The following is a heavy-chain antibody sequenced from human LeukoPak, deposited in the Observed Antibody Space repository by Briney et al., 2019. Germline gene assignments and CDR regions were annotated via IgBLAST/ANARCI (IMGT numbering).Heavy chain of an antibody. CDR1: GFSFYTYS. Sequence: GGSLRLSCAASGFSFYTYSMDWVRQAPGKGLEWVSYISSSTTTMLYADSVKGRFTISRDNAKNSLYLQMDSLRAEDTAVYYCARGRHYYDSSVNRGAGYWGQGTLVTVSS. CDR3: ARGRHYYDSSVNRGAGY. CDR2: ISSSTTTM. D-gene: IGHD3-22*01. J-gene: IGHJ4*02. V-gene: IGHV3-48*01.